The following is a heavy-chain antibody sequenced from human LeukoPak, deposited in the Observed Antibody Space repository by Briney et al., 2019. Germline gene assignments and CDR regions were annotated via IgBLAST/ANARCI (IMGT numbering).Heavy chain of an antibody. J-gene: IGHJ6*03. Sequence: SETLSLTCAVSGYSISSGYYWGWIRQPPGKGLEWIGSIYHSGSTYYNPSLKSRVTISVDTSKNQFSLKLSSVTAADTAVYCCARCIAVADSYYMDVWGKGTTVTVSS. D-gene: IGHD6-19*01. CDR2: IYHSGST. CDR1: GYSISSGYY. CDR3: ARCIAVADSYYMDV. V-gene: IGHV4-38-2*01.